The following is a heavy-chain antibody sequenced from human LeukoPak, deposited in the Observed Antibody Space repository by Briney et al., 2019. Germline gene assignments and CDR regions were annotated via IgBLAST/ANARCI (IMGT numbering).Heavy chain of an antibody. Sequence: GGSLRLSCAASGFTFSSYEMNWVRQAPGKGLEWVSAISGSGGSTYYADSVKGRFTISRDNSKNTLYLQMNSLRAEDTAVYYCAKKGDSSGYRDAFDIWGQGTMVTVSS. D-gene: IGHD3-22*01. CDR3: AKKGDSSGYRDAFDI. CDR1: GFTFSSYE. V-gene: IGHV3-23*01. J-gene: IGHJ3*02. CDR2: ISGSGGST.